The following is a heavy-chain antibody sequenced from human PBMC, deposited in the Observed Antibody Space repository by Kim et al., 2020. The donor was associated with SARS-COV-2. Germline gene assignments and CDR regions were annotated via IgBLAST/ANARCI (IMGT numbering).Heavy chain of an antibody. Sequence: NYAQKFQGWVTMTRDTSISTAYMELSRLRSDDTAVYYCASSPGSGYNWFDPWGQGTLVTVSS. CDR3: ASSPGSGYNWFDP. J-gene: IGHJ5*02. V-gene: IGHV1-2*04. D-gene: IGHD3-3*01.